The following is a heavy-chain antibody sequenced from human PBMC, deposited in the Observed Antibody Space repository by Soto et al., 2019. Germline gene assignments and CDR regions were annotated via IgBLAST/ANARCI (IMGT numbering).Heavy chain of an antibody. CDR1: GGSISSYY. D-gene: IGHD5-18*01. CDR2: IYYSGST. V-gene: IGHV4-59*12. CDR3: ARSGYSYGPNPLLY. J-gene: IGHJ4*02. Sequence: SETLSLTCTVSGGSISSYYWCWIWQPPGKGLEWIGYIYYSGSTNYNPSLKSRVTISVDTSKNQFSLKLSSVTAADTAVYYCARSGYSYGPNPLLYWGKGTLVPVSS.